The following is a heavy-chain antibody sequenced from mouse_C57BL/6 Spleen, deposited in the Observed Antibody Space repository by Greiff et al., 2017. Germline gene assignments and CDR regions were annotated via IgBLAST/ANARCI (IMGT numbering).Heavy chain of an antibody. Sequence: VQLQQPGAELVKPGASVKMSCKASGYTFTSYWITWVKQRPGQGLEWIGDIYPGSGSTNYNEKFKSKATLTVDTSSSTAYMQLSSLTSEDSAVYYCARELGEGNLDYAMDYWGQGTSVTVSS. J-gene: IGHJ4*01. CDR1: GYTFTSYW. D-gene: IGHD4-1*01. CDR2: IYPGSGST. CDR3: ARELGEGNLDYAMDY. V-gene: IGHV1-55*01.